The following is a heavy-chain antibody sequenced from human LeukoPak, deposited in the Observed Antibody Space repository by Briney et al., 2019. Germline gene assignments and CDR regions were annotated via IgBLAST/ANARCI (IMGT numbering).Heavy chain of an antibody. J-gene: IGHJ4*02. Sequence: GGSLRLSCAASGFIFSDYSMHWVRQAPGKGLEWVAFIRSDGSNEYYSDSVKGRFTISRDNSKNTLYLQMNSLRAEDTAVYYRAKDANSGWSDFDYWGQGTLVTVSS. D-gene: IGHD6-19*01. CDR2: IRSDGSNE. V-gene: IGHV3-30*02. CDR1: GFIFSDYS. CDR3: AKDANSGWSDFDY.